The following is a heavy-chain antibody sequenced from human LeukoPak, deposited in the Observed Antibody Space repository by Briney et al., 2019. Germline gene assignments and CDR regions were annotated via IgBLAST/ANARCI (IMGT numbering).Heavy chain of an antibody. CDR2: ISYTGTYT. CDR1: AFSLNAYN. D-gene: IGHD3-3*01. CDR3: ARAKIRFLEWSTREHYFDY. V-gene: IGHV3-21*01. J-gene: IGHJ4*02. Sequence: GGSLRLSCAASAFSLNAYNMNWVRQAPGKGLEWVSSISYTGTYTYYADSVKGRFTISRDNAQNSLYLQMNSLRAEDTAVYYCARAKIRFLEWSTREHYFDYWGQGTLVTVSS.